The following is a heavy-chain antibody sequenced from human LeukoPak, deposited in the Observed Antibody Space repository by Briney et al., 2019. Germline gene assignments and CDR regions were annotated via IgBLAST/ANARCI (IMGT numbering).Heavy chain of an antibody. D-gene: IGHD3-22*01. Sequence: GGSLRLSCAASGFTFSSYAMSWVRQAPGKGLEWVSAISGSGGSTSYADSVKGRFTISGDNAKNTLYLQMNSLRAEDTAVYYCTTNYYYDSSGYYYYFDYWGQGTLVTVSS. J-gene: IGHJ4*02. CDR2: ISGSGGST. V-gene: IGHV3-23*01. CDR1: GFTFSSYA. CDR3: TTNYYYDSSGYYYYFDY.